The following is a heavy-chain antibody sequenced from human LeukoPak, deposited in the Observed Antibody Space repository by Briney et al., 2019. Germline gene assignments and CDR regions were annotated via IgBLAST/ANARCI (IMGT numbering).Heavy chain of an antibody. Sequence: SETLSLTCIVSGDSVSSSRYYWGWIRRPPGRGLEWIGSIYYSGTTFYNPSLKSRVTISVDTSKNQFSMKLTSVTAADTAVYFCARQDYDFWSGYYDYWGQGTLVTVSS. CDR3: ARQDYDFWSGYYDY. CDR2: IYYSGTT. D-gene: IGHD3-3*01. CDR1: GDSVSSSRYY. V-gene: IGHV4-39*01. J-gene: IGHJ4*02.